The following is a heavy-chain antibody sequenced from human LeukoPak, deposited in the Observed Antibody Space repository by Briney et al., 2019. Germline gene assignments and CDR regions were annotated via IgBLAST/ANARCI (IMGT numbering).Heavy chain of an antibody. J-gene: IGHJ4*02. Sequence: PGGSLRLSCAASGFTFSSYAMHWVRQAPGKGLEWVAVISYDGSNKYYADSVKGRFTISRDNAKNSLYLQMNSLRAEDTALYYCAKDIRGSPGGYFDYWGQGTLVTVSS. CDR2: ISYDGSNK. CDR3: AKDIRGSPGGYFDY. V-gene: IGHV3-30-3*01. CDR1: GFTFSSYA. D-gene: IGHD1-26*01.